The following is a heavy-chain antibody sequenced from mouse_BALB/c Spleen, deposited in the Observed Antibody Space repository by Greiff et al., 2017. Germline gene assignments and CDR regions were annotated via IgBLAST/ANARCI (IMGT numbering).Heavy chain of an antibody. Sequence: VQLKESGPGLVKPSQSLSLTCTVTGYSITSDYAWNWIRQFPGNKLEWMGYISYSGSTSYNPSLKSRISITRDTSKNQFFLQLNSVTTEDTATYYCARRRTSYDGYYWFAYWGQGTLVTVSA. CDR2: ISYSGST. D-gene: IGHD2-3*01. CDR1: GYSITSDYA. J-gene: IGHJ3*01. V-gene: IGHV3-2*02. CDR3: ARRRTSYDGYYWFAY.